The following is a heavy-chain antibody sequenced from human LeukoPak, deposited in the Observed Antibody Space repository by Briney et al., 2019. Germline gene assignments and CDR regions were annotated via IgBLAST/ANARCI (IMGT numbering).Heavy chain of an antibody. Sequence: PSETLSLTCAVYGGSFSGYYWSWIRQPPGKGLEWIGEINHSGSTNYNPSLKSRVTILVDTSKNQFSLKLSSVTAADTAVYYCARGSVFLYGMDVWGQGTTVTVSS. D-gene: IGHD2-21*01. CDR2: INHSGST. V-gene: IGHV4-34*01. J-gene: IGHJ6*02. CDR3: ARGSVFLYGMDV. CDR1: GGSFSGYY.